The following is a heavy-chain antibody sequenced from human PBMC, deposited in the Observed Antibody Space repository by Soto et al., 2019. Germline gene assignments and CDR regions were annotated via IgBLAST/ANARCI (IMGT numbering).Heavy chain of an antibody. CDR2: IIPIFGTA. Sequence: SVKVSCKASGGTFSSYAISWVRQAPGQGLEWMGGIIPIFGTANYAQKFQGRVTITADESTSTAYMELSSLRSEDTAVYYCATGGNWNYDWFDPWGQGNLVTVSS. CDR3: ATGGNWNYDWFDP. V-gene: IGHV1-69*13. J-gene: IGHJ5*02. D-gene: IGHD1-7*01. CDR1: GGTFSSYA.